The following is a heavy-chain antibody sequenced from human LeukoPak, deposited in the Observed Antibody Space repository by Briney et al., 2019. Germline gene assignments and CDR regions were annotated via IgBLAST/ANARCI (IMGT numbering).Heavy chain of an antibody. D-gene: IGHD2-21*02. Sequence: PSGTLSLTCAVSGGSISSSNWWSWVRQPPGKGLEWIGEIYHSGSTNYNPSLKSRVTISVDKSKNQFSLKLSSVTAADTAVHYCARFTTAYCGGDCPFDYWGQGTLVTVSS. CDR2: IYHSGST. V-gene: IGHV4-4*02. CDR3: ARFTTAYCGGDCPFDY. J-gene: IGHJ4*02. CDR1: GGSISSSNW.